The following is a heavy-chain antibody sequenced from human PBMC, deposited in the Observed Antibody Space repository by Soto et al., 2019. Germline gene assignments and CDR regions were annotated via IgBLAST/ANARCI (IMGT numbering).Heavy chain of an antibody. V-gene: IGHV4-34*11. CDR1: GGSFSAYY. CDR3: AREMTAVTATGDWFDP. D-gene: IGHD4-17*01. J-gene: IGHJ5*02. Sequence: SETLSLTCAVYGGSFSAYYWSWIRQPSGKGLEWIGYIYKDGSTNYNPSLKSRVTLSVDKSKNQFSLSLKSVTAADTAVYYCAREMTAVTATGDWFDPWGQGILVTVSS. CDR2: IYKDGST.